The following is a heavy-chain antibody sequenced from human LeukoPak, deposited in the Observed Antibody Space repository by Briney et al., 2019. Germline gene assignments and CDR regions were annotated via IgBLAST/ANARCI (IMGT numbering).Heavy chain of an antibody. Sequence: SETLPLTCTVSGGSISSYYWSWIRQPPGKGLEWIGYIYTSGSTNYNPSLKSRVTISVDTSKNQFSLKLSSVTAADTAVYYCARHNYYYYYMDVWGKGTTVTVSS. CDR3: ARHNYYYYYMDV. J-gene: IGHJ6*03. V-gene: IGHV4-4*09. CDR1: GGSISSYY. CDR2: IYTSGST.